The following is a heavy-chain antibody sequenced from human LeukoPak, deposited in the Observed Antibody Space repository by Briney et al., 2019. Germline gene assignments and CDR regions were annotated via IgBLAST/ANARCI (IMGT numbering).Heavy chain of an antibody. CDR1: GGSISSGNKY. D-gene: IGHD4-23*01. Sequence: SETLSLTCTVSGGSISSGNKYWSWIRQPGGKGLEWIGRFHTSGSTNYNPSLQSRVTISVDTSKNQFSLKLNSVTAADTAVYYCARDPNYGGNLYYFDYWGQGTLVTVSS. CDR2: FHTSGST. V-gene: IGHV4-61*02. CDR3: ARDPNYGGNLYYFDY. J-gene: IGHJ4*02.